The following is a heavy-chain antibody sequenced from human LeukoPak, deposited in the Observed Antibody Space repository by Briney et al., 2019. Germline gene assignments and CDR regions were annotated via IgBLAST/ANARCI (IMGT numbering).Heavy chain of an antibody. CDR2: INHSRST. D-gene: IGHD3/OR15-3a*01. CDR1: GGSFSYYY. Sequence: PSETLSLTCAVYGGSFSYYYWSWIRQPPEKGLEWIGEINHSRSTNYNPSLKSRVTISVDTSKNQFSLKLSSVTAADTAIYYCAKGMFWTGYSEYFDPWGQGVLVTVSS. CDR3: AKGMFWTGYSEYFDP. V-gene: IGHV4-34*01. J-gene: IGHJ4*02.